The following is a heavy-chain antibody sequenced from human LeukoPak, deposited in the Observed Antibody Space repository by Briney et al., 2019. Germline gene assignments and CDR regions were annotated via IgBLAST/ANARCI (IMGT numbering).Heavy chain of an antibody. CDR3: ATKQWLAPPPDS. V-gene: IGHV3-74*01. CDR1: GLTFSKYW. J-gene: IGHJ4*02. CDR2: INTDGTVT. Sequence: PGGSLRLSCAASGLTFSKYWMLWVRQAQGKGMERVSRINTDGTVTTYADSVKGRFTVSRDNADNTMFLQMNSVRDEDTAVYYCATKQWLAPPPDSWGQGTPVTVSS. D-gene: IGHD6-19*01.